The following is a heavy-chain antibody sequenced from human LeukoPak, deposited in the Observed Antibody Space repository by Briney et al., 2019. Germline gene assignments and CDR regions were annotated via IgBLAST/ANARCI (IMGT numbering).Heavy chain of an antibody. CDR3: ARRSSVGFGELFIDYYYYGMDV. J-gene: IGHJ6*02. CDR1: GYTLTELS. V-gene: IGHV1-24*01. CDR2: FDPEDGET. D-gene: IGHD3-10*01. Sequence: ASVKVSCKVSGYTLTELSMHWVRQAPGKGLEWMGGFDPEDGETIYAQKFQGRVTMTEDTSTDTAYMELSSLRSEDTAVYYCARRSSVGFGELFIDYYYYGMDVWGQGTTVTVSS.